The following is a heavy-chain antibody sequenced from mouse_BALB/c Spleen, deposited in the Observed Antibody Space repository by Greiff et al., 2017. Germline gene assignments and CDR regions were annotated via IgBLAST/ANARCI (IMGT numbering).Heavy chain of an antibody. J-gene: IGHJ2*01. D-gene: IGHD2-3*01. CDR3: ARGLDGYYYFDY. V-gene: IGHV5-6-5*01. CDR1: GFTFSSYA. Sequence: DVMLVESGGGLVKPGGSLKLSCAASGFTFSSYAMSWVRQTPEKRLEWVASISSGGSTYYPDSVKGRFTISRDNARNILYLQMSSLRSEDTAMYYCARGLDGYYYFDYWGQGTTLTVSS. CDR2: ISSGGST.